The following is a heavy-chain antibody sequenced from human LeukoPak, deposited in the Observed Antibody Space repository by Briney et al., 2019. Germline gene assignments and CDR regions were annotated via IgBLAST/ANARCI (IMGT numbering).Heavy chain of an antibody. CDR3: ARGGDGTYYYYYYGMDV. CDR2: INPGGGST. D-gene: IGHD1-1*01. V-gene: IGHV1-46*01. Sequence: GASVTVSCKTSGYTFTTYYIHWVRQAPGQGREWMGIINPGGGSTSYAQKFQGRVTMTRDTSTSIVYMELSSLRSEDTAVYYCARGGDGTYYYYYYGMDVWGQGTTVTVSS. CDR1: GYTFTTYY. J-gene: IGHJ6*02.